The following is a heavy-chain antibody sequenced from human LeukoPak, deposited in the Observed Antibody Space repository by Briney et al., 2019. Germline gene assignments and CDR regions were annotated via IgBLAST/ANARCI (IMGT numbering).Heavy chain of an antibody. CDR2: IYYSGST. CDR3: ARDREQTYFDY. J-gene: IGHJ4*02. D-gene: IGHD1/OR15-1a*01. Sequence: SSETLSLTCTVSGGSISSYYWSWIRQPPGKGLEWIGYIYYSGSTNYNPSLKSRVTISVDTSKNQFSLKLSSVTAADTAVYYCARDREQTYFDYWGQGTLVTVSS. CDR1: GGSISSYY. V-gene: IGHV4-59*01.